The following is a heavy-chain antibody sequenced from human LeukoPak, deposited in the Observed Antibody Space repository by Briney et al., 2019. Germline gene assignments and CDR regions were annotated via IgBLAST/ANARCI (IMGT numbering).Heavy chain of an antibody. V-gene: IGHV3-64*04. CDR3: ARDGMVRGVIIWDAFDI. D-gene: IGHD3-10*01. CDR1: GTAFRTYA. Sequence: GGSLRLSCSASGTAFRTYAMHWVRQPPGKGLYYVSAISINGGSTYYADSVRGRFTISRDNAKNSLYLQMNSLRDEDTAVYYCARDGMVRGVIIWDAFDIWGQGTMVTVSS. J-gene: IGHJ3*02. CDR2: ISINGGST.